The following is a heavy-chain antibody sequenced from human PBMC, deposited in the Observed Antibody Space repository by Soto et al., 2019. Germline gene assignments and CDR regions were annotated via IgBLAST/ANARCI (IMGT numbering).Heavy chain of an antibody. CDR2: IYYSGST. CDR1: GGSITSSSYY. Sequence: SETLSLTCTVSGGSITSSSYYWGWIRQPPGKGLEWIGNIYYSGSTYYNPSLKSRVTISVDTSKNQFSLKLSSVTAADTAVYYCARDIMGTNYYYYGMDVWGQGTRETVS. D-gene: IGHD2-8*01. V-gene: IGHV4-39*02. J-gene: IGHJ6*02. CDR3: ARDIMGTNYYYYGMDV.